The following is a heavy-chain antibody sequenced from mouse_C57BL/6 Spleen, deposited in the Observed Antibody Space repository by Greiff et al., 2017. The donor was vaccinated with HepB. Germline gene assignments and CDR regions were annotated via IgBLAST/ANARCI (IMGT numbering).Heavy chain of an antibody. J-gene: IGHJ2*01. Sequence: VQLQQSGPELVKPGASVKISCKASGYAFSSSWMNWVKQRPGKGLEWIGRIYPGDGDTNYNGKFKGKATLTADKSSSTAYMQLSSLTSEDSAGYCCARGEGGLDYWGQGTTRTVSS. CDR3: ARGEGGLDY. V-gene: IGHV1-82*01. CDR1: GYAFSSSW. D-gene: IGHD3-3*01. CDR2: IYPGDGDT.